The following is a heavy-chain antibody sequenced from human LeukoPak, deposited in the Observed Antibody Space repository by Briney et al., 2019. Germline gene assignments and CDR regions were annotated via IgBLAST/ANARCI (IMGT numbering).Heavy chain of an antibody. CDR1: EFSVGSNY. CDR2: ISSSSSYI. V-gene: IGHV3-21*01. J-gene: IGHJ4*02. CDR3: ARGLEGGLVNY. Sequence: GGSLRLSCAASEFSVGSNYMTWVRQAPGKGLEWVSSISSSSSYIYYADSVKGRFTISRDNAKNSLYLQMNSLRAEDTAVYYCARGLEGGLVNYWGQGTLVTVSS. D-gene: IGHD1-1*01.